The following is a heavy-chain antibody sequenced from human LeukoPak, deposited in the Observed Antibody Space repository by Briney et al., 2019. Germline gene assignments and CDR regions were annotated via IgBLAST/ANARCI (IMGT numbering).Heavy chain of an antibody. CDR3: AELGITMIGGV. Sequence: GGSLRLSCAASGFNFSSYEMNWVRPAPGKGLEWVSYISSSGSTIYYADSVKGRFTISRDNAKNSLYLQMNSLRAEDTAVYYCAELGITMIGGVWGKGTTVTISS. CDR1: GFNFSSYE. D-gene: IGHD3-10*02. V-gene: IGHV3-48*03. CDR2: ISSSGSTI. J-gene: IGHJ6*04.